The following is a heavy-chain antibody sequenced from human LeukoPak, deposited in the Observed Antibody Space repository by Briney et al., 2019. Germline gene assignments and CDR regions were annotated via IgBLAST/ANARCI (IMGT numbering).Heavy chain of an antibody. CDR1: GGSISSGGYY. Sequence: SQTLSLTCTVSGGSISSGGYYWSWIRQHPGKGLEWIGYIYYSGSTYYNPSLKSRVTISVDTSKNQFSLKLSSVTAADTAVYYCAREGAYCSSTSCSSFDPWGQGTLVTVSS. V-gene: IGHV4-31*03. CDR3: AREGAYCSSTSCSSFDP. J-gene: IGHJ5*02. CDR2: IYYSGST. D-gene: IGHD2-2*01.